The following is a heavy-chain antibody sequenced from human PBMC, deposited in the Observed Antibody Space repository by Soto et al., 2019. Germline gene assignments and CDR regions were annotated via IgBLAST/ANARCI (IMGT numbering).Heavy chain of an antibody. D-gene: IGHD1-26*01. J-gene: IGHJ4*02. V-gene: IGHV3-7*01. CDR1: GFTFSSFW. CDR3: ATSTGAPGNY. CDR2: IKQDGSHK. Sequence: PGGSLRLSCVASGFTFSSFWMSWARQAPGKGLEWVANIKQDGSHKYYVPSVKGRCTISRDNAKNSLYLQMNSLRAEDAAVYYCATSTGAPGNYWGQGTLVTSPQ.